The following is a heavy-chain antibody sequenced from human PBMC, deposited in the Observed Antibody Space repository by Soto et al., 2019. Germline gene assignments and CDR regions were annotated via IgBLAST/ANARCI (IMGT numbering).Heavy chain of an antibody. CDR3: ARGNPYDSSGYYPYYGMDV. D-gene: IGHD3-22*01. CDR1: GGTFSSYA. Sequence: QVQLVQSGAEVKKPGSSVKVSCKASGGTFSSYAISWVRQAPGQGLEWMGGIIPIFGTANYAQKFQGRVTITADEATCTAYMELSSLRSEDTAVYYCARGNPYDSSGYYPYYGMDVWGQGTTVSVSS. V-gene: IGHV1-69*01. J-gene: IGHJ6*02. CDR2: IIPIFGTA.